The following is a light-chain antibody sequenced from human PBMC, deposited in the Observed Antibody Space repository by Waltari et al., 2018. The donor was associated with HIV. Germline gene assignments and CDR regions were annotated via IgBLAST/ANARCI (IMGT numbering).Light chain of an antibody. J-gene: IGLJ2*01. CDR1: SLGGSY. V-gene: IGLV3-19*01. CDR2: GED. CDR3: QSRYSSGKHVL. Sequence: SSELTQDPTVSVALGQTFRIPCQGNSLGGSYASWYQQKPGQAPVLVIYGEDKRPPGIPDRFSGSSSGNTASLTISGALAEDEADYYCQSRYSSGKHVLFGGGTRLTVL.